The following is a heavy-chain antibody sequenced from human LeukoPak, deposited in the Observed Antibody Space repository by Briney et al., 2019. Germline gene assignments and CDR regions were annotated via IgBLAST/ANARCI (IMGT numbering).Heavy chain of an antibody. CDR2: IYPGDSDT. Sequence: GESLKISCKGSGYSFTSYWIGWVRQMPGKGLEWMGIIYPGDSDTRYSPSFQGQVTISADKSISTAYLQWSSLKASDTAMYCCARRGRGYFDWLSQFDYWGQGTLVTVSS. CDR3: ARRGRGYFDWLSQFDY. J-gene: IGHJ4*02. V-gene: IGHV5-51*01. D-gene: IGHD3-9*01. CDR1: GYSFTSYW.